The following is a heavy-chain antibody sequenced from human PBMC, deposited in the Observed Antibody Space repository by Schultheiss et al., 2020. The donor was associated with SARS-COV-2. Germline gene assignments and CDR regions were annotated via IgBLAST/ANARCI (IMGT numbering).Heavy chain of an antibody. V-gene: IGHV3-30-3*01. J-gene: IGHJ4*02. Sequence: GGSLRLSCAASGFTFSSYAMHWVRQAPGKGLEWVAVISYDGSNKYYADSVKGRFTISRDNSKNTLYLQMNSLRAEDTAVYYCARVRSSGFRELLPDYWGQGTLVTVSS. CDR2: ISYDGSNK. D-gene: IGHD3-10*01. CDR3: ARVRSSGFRELLPDY. CDR1: GFTFSSYA.